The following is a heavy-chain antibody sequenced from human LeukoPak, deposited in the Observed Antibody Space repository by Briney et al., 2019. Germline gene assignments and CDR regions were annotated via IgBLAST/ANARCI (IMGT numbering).Heavy chain of an antibody. CDR2: ISSSGSTI. V-gene: IGHV3-48*04. D-gene: IGHD2-15*01. J-gene: IGHJ6*03. CDR1: GFTFSSYS. CDR3: ARGSFYYYYMDV. Sequence: GGSLRLSCAASGFTFSSYSMNWVRQAPGKGLEWVSYISSSGSTIYYVDSLKGRFTISRDNAKKSLYLQMNSLRAEDTAVYYCARGSFYYYYMDVWGKGTTVTISS.